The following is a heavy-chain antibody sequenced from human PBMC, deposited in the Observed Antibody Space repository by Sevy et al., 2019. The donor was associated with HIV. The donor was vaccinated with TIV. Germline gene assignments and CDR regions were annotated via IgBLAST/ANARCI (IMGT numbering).Heavy chain of an antibody. CDR1: GFNLSPYW. CDR2: IKQDGNEK. V-gene: IGHV3-7*01. Sequence: GGSLRLSCVASGFNLSPYWMTWVRQAPGKGLEWVANIKQDGNEKYYVDSVKGGFTVSRDNAKNELYLHMYSLRVEDTAAYFCASNTYHYDSNTYYPVYWGQGTRVTVSS. D-gene: IGHD3-22*01. CDR3: ASNTYHYDSNTYYPVY. J-gene: IGHJ4*02.